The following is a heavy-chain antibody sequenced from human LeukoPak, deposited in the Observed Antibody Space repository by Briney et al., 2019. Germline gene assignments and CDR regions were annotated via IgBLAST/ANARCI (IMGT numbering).Heavy chain of an antibody. J-gene: IGHJ6*03. D-gene: IGHD3-22*01. Sequence: SETLSLTCAVYGGSFSGYYWSWIRQPPGKGLEWIGEINHSGSTNYNPSLKSRVTISVDTSKNQFSLKLSSVTAADTAVYYCARPASYCDSSGYYRYYYYYMDVWGKGTTVTVSS. CDR2: INHSGST. CDR1: GGSFSGYY. V-gene: IGHV4-34*01. CDR3: ARPASYCDSSGYYRYYYYYMDV.